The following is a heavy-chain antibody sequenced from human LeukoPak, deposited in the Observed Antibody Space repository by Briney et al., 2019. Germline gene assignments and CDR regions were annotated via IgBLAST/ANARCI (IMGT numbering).Heavy chain of an antibody. D-gene: IGHD6-13*01. V-gene: IGHV3-30-3*01. CDR3: ARDGRVEQQLYYFDY. CDR1: GFTFSSYA. J-gene: IGHJ4*02. Sequence: GGSLRLSCAASGFTFSSYAMHWVRQAPGKGLEWVAVISYDGSNKYYADSVKGRFTISRDNSKNTLYLQMNSLRAEDTAVYYCARDGRVEQQLYYFDYWGQGTLVTVSS. CDR2: ISYDGSNK.